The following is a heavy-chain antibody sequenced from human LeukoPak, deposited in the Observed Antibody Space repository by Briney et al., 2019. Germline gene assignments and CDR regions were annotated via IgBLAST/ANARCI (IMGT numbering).Heavy chain of an antibody. V-gene: IGHV1-69*01. Sequence: SVKVSCKASGGTFSSYAISWVRQAPGQGLEWMGGSIPIFGTANYAQKFQGRVTITADESTSTAYMELSSLRSEDTAVYYCVWGSYNYYYYGMDVWGKGTTVTVSS. CDR3: VWGSYNYYYYGMDV. J-gene: IGHJ6*04. CDR2: SIPIFGTA. CDR1: GGTFSSYA. D-gene: IGHD3-16*01.